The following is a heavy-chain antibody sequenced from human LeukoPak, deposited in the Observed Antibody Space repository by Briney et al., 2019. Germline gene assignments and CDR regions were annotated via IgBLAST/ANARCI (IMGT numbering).Heavy chain of an antibody. V-gene: IGHV3-21*01. CDR3: ARSTTYYYDSSGYFWGYYYYYMDV. Sequence: PGGSLRLSCAASGFTFSSHSMNRVRQAPGKGLEWVSSISSSSSYIYYADSVKGRFTISRDNAKNSLYLQMNSLRAEDTAVYYCARSTTYYYDSSGYFWGYYYYYMDVWGKGTTVTVSS. J-gene: IGHJ6*03. D-gene: IGHD3-22*01. CDR1: GFTFSSHS. CDR2: ISSSSSYI.